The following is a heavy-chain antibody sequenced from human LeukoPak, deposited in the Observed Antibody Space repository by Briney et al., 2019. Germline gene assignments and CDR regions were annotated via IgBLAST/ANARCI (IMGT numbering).Heavy chain of an antibody. CDR1: GFIFSNYG. CDR2: IRHDESNK. V-gene: IGHV3-30*02. CDR3: AKGTTYYYDSSGLWGPLDY. D-gene: IGHD3-22*01. Sequence: PGGSLRLSCAASGFIFSNYGMYWVRQAPGKGLEWVAFIRHDESNKYYADSVKGRFTISRDNSKNTLYLQMNSLRAEDMALYYCAKGTTYYYDSSGLWGPLDYWGQGTLVTVSS. J-gene: IGHJ4*02.